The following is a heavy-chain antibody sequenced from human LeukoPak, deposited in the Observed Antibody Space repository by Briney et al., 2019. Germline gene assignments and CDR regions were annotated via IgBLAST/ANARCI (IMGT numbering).Heavy chain of an antibody. J-gene: IGHJ6*02. Sequence: GASVKVSCKASGYTFTSYYMHWVRQAPGQGLEWMGIINPSGGSTSYAQKFQGRVTMTRDTSTSTVYMELSSLRSEDTAVYYCARERGGEQQLVHFSPYYYYGMDVWGQGTTVTVSS. CDR3: ARERGGEQQLVHFSPYYYYGMDV. V-gene: IGHV1-46*01. D-gene: IGHD6-13*01. CDR2: INPSGGST. CDR1: GYTFTSYY.